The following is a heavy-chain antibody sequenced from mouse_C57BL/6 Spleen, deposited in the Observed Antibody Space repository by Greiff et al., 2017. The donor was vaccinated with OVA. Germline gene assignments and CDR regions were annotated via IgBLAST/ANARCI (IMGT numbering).Heavy chain of an antibody. Sequence: QVQLQQSGAELLKPGASVKLSCKATGYTFTGYWIEWVKQRPGHGLEWIGEILPGSGSTNYNEKFKGKATFTADTSSNTAYMQLSSLTTEDSAIYYCARRVITTVVATPFDYWGQGTTLTVSS. CDR1: GYTFTGYW. CDR3: ARRVITTVVATPFDY. J-gene: IGHJ2*01. V-gene: IGHV1-9*01. D-gene: IGHD1-1*01. CDR2: ILPGSGST.